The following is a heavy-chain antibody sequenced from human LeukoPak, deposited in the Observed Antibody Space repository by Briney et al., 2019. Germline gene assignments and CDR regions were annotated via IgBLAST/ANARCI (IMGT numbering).Heavy chain of an antibody. Sequence: ASVKVSCKASGYTFTGYYMHWVRQAPGQGLEWMGWIGAYNGNTNYAQKLQGRVTMTTDTSTSTAYMELRSLRSDDTAVYYCARDRPNYDILTGYYFYFDYWGQGTLVTVSS. CDR2: IGAYNGNT. V-gene: IGHV1-18*04. CDR1: GYTFTGYY. D-gene: IGHD3-9*01. CDR3: ARDRPNYDILTGYYFYFDY. J-gene: IGHJ4*02.